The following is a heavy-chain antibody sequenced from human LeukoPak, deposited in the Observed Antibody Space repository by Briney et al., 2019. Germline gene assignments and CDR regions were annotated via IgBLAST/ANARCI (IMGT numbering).Heavy chain of an antibody. Sequence: ASVKVSCKASGYTFTGYYMHWVRQAPGQGLERMGWINPNSGGTNYAQKFQGRVTMTRDTSISTAYMELSRLRSDDTAVYYCASGGYCSSTSCSIDPWGQGTLVTVSS. CDR2: INPNSGGT. CDR1: GYTFTGYY. D-gene: IGHD2-2*01. J-gene: IGHJ5*02. CDR3: ASGGYCSSTSCSIDP. V-gene: IGHV1-2*02.